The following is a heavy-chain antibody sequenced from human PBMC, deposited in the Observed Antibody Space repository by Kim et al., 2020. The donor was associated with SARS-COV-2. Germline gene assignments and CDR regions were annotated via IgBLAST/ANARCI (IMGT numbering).Heavy chain of an antibody. CDR3: ARYGDYEIDWFDP. V-gene: IGHV4-39*01. Sequence: SETLSLTCTVSGGSISSSSYYWGWIRQPPGKGLEWIGSIYYSGSTYYNPSLKSRVTISVDTSKNQFSLKLSSVTAADTAVYYCARYGDYEIDWFDPWGQGTLVTVSS. CDR1: GGSISSSSYY. CDR2: IYYSGST. J-gene: IGHJ5*02. D-gene: IGHD4-17*01.